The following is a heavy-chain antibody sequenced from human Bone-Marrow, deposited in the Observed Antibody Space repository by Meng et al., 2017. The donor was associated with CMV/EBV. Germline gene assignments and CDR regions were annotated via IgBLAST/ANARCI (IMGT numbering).Heavy chain of an antibody. J-gene: IGHJ4*02. CDR1: GFTFTNAW. Sequence: GGSLRLSCAASGFTFTNAWMSWVRQAPGKGLEWVSYISSSSSYTSYTDSVKGRFTISRDNAKNSLYLQMNSLRAEDTAVYYCARDLPHYSLDYWGQGTLVTVSS. CDR2: ISSSSSYT. CDR3: ARDLPHYSLDY. V-gene: IGHV3-11*06. D-gene: IGHD4-11*01.